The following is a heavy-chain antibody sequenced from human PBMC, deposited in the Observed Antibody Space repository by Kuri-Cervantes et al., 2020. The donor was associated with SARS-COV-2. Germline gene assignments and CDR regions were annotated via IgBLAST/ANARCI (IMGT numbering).Heavy chain of an antibody. Sequence: GESLKISCAASGFTFSSYAMSWVRQAPGKGLEWVSAISGSGGSTYYADSVKGRFTISRDNSKNTMYLQMKSLRAEDTAVYYCARDGSGSYSWFDPWGQGTLVTVSS. CDR2: ISGSGGST. CDR1: GFTFSSYA. V-gene: IGHV3-23*01. J-gene: IGHJ5*02. D-gene: IGHD1-26*01. CDR3: ARDGSGSYSWFDP.